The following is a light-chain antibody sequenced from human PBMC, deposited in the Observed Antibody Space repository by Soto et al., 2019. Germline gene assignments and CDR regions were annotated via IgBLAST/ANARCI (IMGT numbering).Light chain of an antibody. CDR1: QSISSW. J-gene: IGKJ1*01. Sequence: DIQMTQSPSTLSASVGDRVTITCRASQSISSWLAWYQQKPGKAPKLLIYKASSLESGVPSRFSGSGSGTEFTLTISSLQPDDFETYYCQQYNSYSWTFGRGTKVDIX. CDR3: QQYNSYSWT. V-gene: IGKV1-5*03. CDR2: KAS.